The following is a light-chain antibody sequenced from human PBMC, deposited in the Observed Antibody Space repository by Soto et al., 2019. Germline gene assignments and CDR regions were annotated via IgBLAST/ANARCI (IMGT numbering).Light chain of an antibody. CDR1: SSDVGGYNY. V-gene: IGLV2-14*01. J-gene: IGLJ2*01. Sequence: QSALTQPASVSGSPGQSITVYCIGTSSDVGGYNYVSWYQQHPGKAPKLMIHDVSDRPSGVSNRFSGSKSGNTGSLTISGLQAEDEAYYYCSSYASSNTQVFGGGTKVTVL. CDR3: SSYASSNTQV. CDR2: DVS.